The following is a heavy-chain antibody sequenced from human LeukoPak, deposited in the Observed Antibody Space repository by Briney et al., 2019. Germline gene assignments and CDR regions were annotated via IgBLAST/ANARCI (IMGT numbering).Heavy chain of an antibody. CDR3: AKIPYYDFWSGYYTFDY. CDR1: GFTFSSHA. CDR2: ISYDGSTK. D-gene: IGHD3-3*01. V-gene: IGHV3-30-3*01. J-gene: IGHJ4*02. Sequence: PGGSLRLSCAASGFTFSSHAMHWVRQAPGKGLEWVAVISYDGSTKYYADSVKGRFTISRDNSKNTLYLQMNSLRAEDTAVYYCAKIPYYDFWSGYYTFDYWGQGTLVTVSS.